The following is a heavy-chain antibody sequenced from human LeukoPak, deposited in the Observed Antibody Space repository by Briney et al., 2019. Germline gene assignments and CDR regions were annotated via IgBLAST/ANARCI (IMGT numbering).Heavy chain of an antibody. CDR1: GYTLSSYV. J-gene: IGHJ6*02. CDR2: INTKTGTP. CDR3: ARVGDTSGYNRRSGYGMDV. Sequence: ASVKVSCKASGYTLSSYVLNWVRQAPGQGLEWMGWINTKTGTPTYAQGFTGRFVFSLDTSVSTASLLISSLKAEDTAVYYCARVGDTSGYNRRSGYGMDVWGQGTTVTVSS. D-gene: IGHD3-22*01. V-gene: IGHV7-4-1*02.